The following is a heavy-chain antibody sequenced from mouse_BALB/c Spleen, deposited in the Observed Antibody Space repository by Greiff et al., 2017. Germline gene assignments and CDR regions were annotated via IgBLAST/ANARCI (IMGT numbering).Heavy chain of an antibody. D-gene: IGHD2-4*01. CDR1: GFTFSSYG. J-gene: IGHJ3*01. V-gene: IGHV5-17*02. CDR2: ISSGSSTI. Sequence: EVKLMESGGGLVQPGGSRKLSCAASGFTFSSYGMHWVRQAPEKGLEWVAYISSGSSTIYYADTVKGRFTISRDNTKNTLFLQMTSLRSEDTAMYYCAGWRYDYDGFAYWGQGTLVTVSA. CDR3: AGWRYDYDGFAY.